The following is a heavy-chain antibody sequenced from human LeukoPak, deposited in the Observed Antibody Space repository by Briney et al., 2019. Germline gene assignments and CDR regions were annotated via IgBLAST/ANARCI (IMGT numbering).Heavy chain of an antibody. V-gene: IGHV4-59*01. J-gene: IGHJ6*02. CDR3: ARGFLDFWSGYFYYYGMDV. CDR2: TYYSGST. D-gene: IGHD3-3*01. Sequence: PSETLSLTCTVSGGSISSYYWSWIRQPPGKGLEWIGYTYYSGSTNYNPSLKSRVTISVDTSKNQFSLKLNSVTAADTAVYYCARGFLDFWSGYFYYYGMDVWGQGTTVTVSS. CDR1: GGSISSYY.